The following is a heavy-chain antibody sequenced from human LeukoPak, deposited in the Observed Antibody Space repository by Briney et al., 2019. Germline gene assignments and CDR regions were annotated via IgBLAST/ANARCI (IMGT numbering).Heavy chain of an antibody. V-gene: IGHV4-30-4*02. Sequence: SETLSLTCTVSDGSMSSGDYYWSWIRQPPGKGLEWLGYIYSTVTTYYQPSHKSRVTVSADTSKNQFSLRLVSVTAADTAVYYCARDSGDTNGYYSSWRLDYWGQGTLVTVSS. CDR2: IYSTVTT. CDR3: ARDSGDTNGYYSSWRLDY. J-gene: IGHJ4*02. D-gene: IGHD3-22*01. CDR1: DGSMSSGDYY.